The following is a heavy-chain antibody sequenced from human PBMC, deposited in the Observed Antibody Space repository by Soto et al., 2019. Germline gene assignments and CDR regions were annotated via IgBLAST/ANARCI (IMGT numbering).Heavy chain of an antibody. CDR2: IYYSGST. Sequence: SEILSLTCTVSGGSISSYYWSWIRQPPGKGLEWIGYIYYSGSTNYNPSLKSRVTISVDTSKNQFSLKLSSVTAADTAVYYCASGGYDFWSGYYWDYWGQGTLVTVSS. D-gene: IGHD3-3*01. CDR1: GGSISSYY. CDR3: ASGGYDFWSGYYWDY. V-gene: IGHV4-59*01. J-gene: IGHJ4*02.